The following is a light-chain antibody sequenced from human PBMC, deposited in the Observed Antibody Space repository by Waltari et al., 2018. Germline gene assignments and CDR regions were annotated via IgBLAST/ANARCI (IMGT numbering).Light chain of an antibody. Sequence: QSVLTQEPSSSVSPGGTVTVTCAVSSGLHSTTSYATWYQQTPGQAPRTLVYKANARSSGVPDRFSGSILGNTAALTITGAQADDESDYYCALYMGSGIWVFGGGTRLTVL. CDR3: ALYMGSGIWV. CDR1: SGLHSTTSY. V-gene: IGLV8-61*01. CDR2: KAN. J-gene: IGLJ3*02.